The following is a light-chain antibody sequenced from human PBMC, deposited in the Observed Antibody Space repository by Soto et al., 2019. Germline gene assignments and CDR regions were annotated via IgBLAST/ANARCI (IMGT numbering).Light chain of an antibody. CDR2: AAS. J-gene: IGKJ3*01. Sequence: DIQMTQSPTSLSASVGDRVTITCRASQGIRNFVAWYQQKPGKAPKLLIYAASTLKSGVPSRFSGSGSGTDFNLTINSLQAEVVATYSFQKYISVPVFGPGTKVEIK. V-gene: IGKV1-27*01. CDR1: QGIRNF. CDR3: QKYISVPV.